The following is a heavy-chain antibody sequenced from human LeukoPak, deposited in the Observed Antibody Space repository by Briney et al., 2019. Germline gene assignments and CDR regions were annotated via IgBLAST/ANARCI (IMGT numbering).Heavy chain of an antibody. J-gene: IGHJ4*02. CDR3: ARAYYDILTGYSRTYFDY. D-gene: IGHD3-9*01. CDR2: INRSGST. Sequence: LRLSCAASGFTFSSYEMNWVRQPPGKGLEWIGEINRSGSTNYNPSLKSRVTISVDTSKNQFSLKLSSVTAADTAVYYCARAYYDILTGYSRTYFDYWGQGTLVTVSS. V-gene: IGHV4-34*01. CDR1: GFTFSSYE.